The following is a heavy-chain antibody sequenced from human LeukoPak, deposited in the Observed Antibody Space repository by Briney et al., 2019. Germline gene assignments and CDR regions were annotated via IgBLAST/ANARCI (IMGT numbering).Heavy chain of an antibody. CDR3: IGGYYFDY. V-gene: IGHV3-30*03. D-gene: IGHD3-16*01. CDR1: GFTFSSYG. Sequence: PGGSLRLSCAASGFTFSSYGMHWVRQAPGKGLEWVAVISYDGSNKYYADSVKGRFTISRDNSKNTLYLQMSSLRAEDTAVYYCIGGYYFDYWGQGTLVTVSS. J-gene: IGHJ4*02. CDR2: ISYDGSNK.